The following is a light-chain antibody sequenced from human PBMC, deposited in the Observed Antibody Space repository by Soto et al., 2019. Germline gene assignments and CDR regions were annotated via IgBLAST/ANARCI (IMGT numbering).Light chain of an antibody. CDR1: QSLVHSDGYTY. V-gene: IGKV2-30*02. J-gene: IGKJ5*01. CDR2: RVS. Sequence: DIVMTQSPPSLPVPLGQPAALSCRSGQSLVHSDGYTYLSWFHQRPGQSPRRLIYRVSNRDSGVPHRISGSGSGTDFTLSITGVEAEDAGLYYCMQGTHWPPITVGPGTRLEIK. CDR3: MQGTHWPPIT.